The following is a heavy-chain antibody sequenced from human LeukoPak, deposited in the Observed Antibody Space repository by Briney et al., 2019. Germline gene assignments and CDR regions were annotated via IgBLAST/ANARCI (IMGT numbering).Heavy chain of an antibody. CDR2: IIPIFGTA. D-gene: IGHD5-24*01. V-gene: IGHV1-69*06. CDR1: GYTFTGYY. Sequence: ASVKVSCKASGYTFTGYYMHWVRQAPGQGLEWMGGIIPIFGTANYAQKFQGRVTITADKSTSTAYMELSSLRSEDTAVYYCARVAMATMRGDFDYWGQGTLVTVSS. CDR3: ARVAMATMRGDFDY. J-gene: IGHJ4*02.